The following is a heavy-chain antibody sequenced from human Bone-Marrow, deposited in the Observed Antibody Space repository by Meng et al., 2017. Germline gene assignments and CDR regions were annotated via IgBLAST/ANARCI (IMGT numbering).Heavy chain of an antibody. Sequence: LRLSCTVSGGSISSGSYYWSWIRQPAGKGLEWIGRIYTSGSTNYNPSLKSRVTISVDTSKNQFSLKLSSVTAADTAVYYCARRPAFASDYYYGMDVWGQGTTVTVSS. CDR3: ARRPAFASDYYYGMDV. CDR2: IYTSGST. J-gene: IGHJ6*02. CDR1: GGSISSGSYY. V-gene: IGHV4-61*02.